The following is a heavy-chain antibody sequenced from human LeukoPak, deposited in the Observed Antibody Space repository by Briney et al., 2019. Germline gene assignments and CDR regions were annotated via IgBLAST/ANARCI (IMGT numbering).Heavy chain of an antibody. CDR1: GGSFSGYY. Sequence: SETLSLTCAVYGGSFSGYYWSWIRQPPGKGLEWIGEINHSGSTYYNPSLKSRVTISVDTSKNQFSLKLSSVTAADTAVYYCARQDYSSGWYGDFDYWGQGTLVTVSS. CDR2: INHSGST. CDR3: ARQDYSSGWYGDFDY. J-gene: IGHJ4*02. V-gene: IGHV4-34*01. D-gene: IGHD6-19*01.